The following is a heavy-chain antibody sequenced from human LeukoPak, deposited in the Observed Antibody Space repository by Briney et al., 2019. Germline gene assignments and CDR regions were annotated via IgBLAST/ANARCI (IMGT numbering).Heavy chain of an antibody. Sequence: GGSLRLSCVVSGFTFDDYAMHWVRQAPGKGLEWVSGISWNSGSIGYADSVKGRFTISRDNAKNSLYLQMNNLRAEDTAFYYCAKDQYTRDWDAFDIWGQGTTVTVSS. CDR1: GFTFDDYA. CDR2: ISWNSGSI. V-gene: IGHV3-9*01. J-gene: IGHJ3*02. D-gene: IGHD3/OR15-3a*01. CDR3: AKDQYTRDWDAFDI.